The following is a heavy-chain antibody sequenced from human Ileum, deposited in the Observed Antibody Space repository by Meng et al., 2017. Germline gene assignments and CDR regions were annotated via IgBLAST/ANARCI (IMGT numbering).Heavy chain of an antibody. V-gene: IGHV4-4*01. CDR3: ATSNDRDVYYLGY. CDR2: IFQSGRT. CDR1: GTW. D-gene: IGHD3-22*01. Sequence: RPGSGPRLVKPPGTLALPCAVSGTWWSWVPQPPGKGLEWIGEIFQSGRTNYNPSLKSRVTISIDKSKSQISLQLSAVTAADTAVYSCATSNDRDVYYLGYWGQGTLVTVSS. J-gene: IGHJ4*02.